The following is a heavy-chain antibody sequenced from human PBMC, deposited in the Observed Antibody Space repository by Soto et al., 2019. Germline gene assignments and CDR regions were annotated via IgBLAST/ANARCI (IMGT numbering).Heavy chain of an antibody. CDR1: GGSISSSSYY. D-gene: IGHD2-2*02. Sequence: SETLSLTCTVSGGSISSSSYYWGWIRQPPGKGLEWIGSIYYSGSTYYNPSLKSRVTISVDTSKNQFSLKLSSVTAADTAAYYCARLRIPAAIRGWFDPWGQGTLVTVSS. CDR3: ARLRIPAAIRGWFDP. CDR2: IYYSGST. J-gene: IGHJ5*02. V-gene: IGHV4-39*01.